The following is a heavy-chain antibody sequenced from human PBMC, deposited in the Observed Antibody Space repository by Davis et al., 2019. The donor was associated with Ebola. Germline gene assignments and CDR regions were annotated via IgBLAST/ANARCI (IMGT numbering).Heavy chain of an antibody. Sequence: GASLKISCAASRFTFSSYSMNWVRQAPGKGLEWVSSISSSSSYIYYADSVKGRFTISRDNAKNTLYLQMNSLKTEDTAVYYCTADVVPAATRGVYYYYYYMDVWGKGTTVTVSS. CDR3: TADVVPAATRGVYYYYYYMDV. J-gene: IGHJ6*03. CDR2: ISSSSSYI. V-gene: IGHV3-21*03. CDR1: RFTFSSYS. D-gene: IGHD2-2*01.